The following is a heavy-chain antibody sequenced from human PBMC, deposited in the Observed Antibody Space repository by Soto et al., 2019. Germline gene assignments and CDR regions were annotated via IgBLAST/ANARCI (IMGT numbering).Heavy chain of an antibody. V-gene: IGHV3-23*01. D-gene: IGHD2-8*02. CDR2: IKGSGDST. CDR3: AKSALAYCTGGTCSGCFNN. CDR1: GFTFNNYA. Sequence: GGSLRLSCAASGFTFNNYAMGWLRQAPGKGLEWVAAIKGSGDSTYYADSVKGRLSISGDNSKNTLSLQMSSLRAEDTDVYYCAKSALAYCTGGTCSGCFNNWGQGTLVTVSS. J-gene: IGHJ4*02.